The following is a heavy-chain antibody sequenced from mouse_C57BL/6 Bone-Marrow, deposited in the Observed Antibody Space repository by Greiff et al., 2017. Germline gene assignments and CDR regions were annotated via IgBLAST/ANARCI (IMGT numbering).Heavy chain of an antibody. CDR1: GFTFSSYG. Sequence: EVKLVESGGDLVKPGGSLKLSCAASGFTFSSYGMSWVRQTPDQRLEWVATISSGGSYTYYPDSVKGRFTISRDNAKNTLYLQMSSLKSEDTAMYYCARDYSWFADWGQGTLVTVSA. J-gene: IGHJ3*01. CDR2: ISSGGSYT. D-gene: IGHD1-1*01. V-gene: IGHV5-6*01. CDR3: ARDYSWFAD.